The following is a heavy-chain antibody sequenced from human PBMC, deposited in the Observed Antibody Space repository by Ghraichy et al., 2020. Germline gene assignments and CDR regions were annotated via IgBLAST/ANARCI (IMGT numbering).Heavy chain of an antibody. CDR2: INHSGST. V-gene: IGHV4-34*01. J-gene: IGHJ5*02. D-gene: IGHD4-17*01. Sequence: GSLRLSCAVYGGSFSGYYWSWIRQPPGKGLEWIGEINHSGSTNYNPSLKSRVTISVDTSKNQFSLKLSSVTAADTAVYYCARGRGVTTPWGQGTLVTVSS. CDR1: GGSFSGYY. CDR3: ARGRGVTTP.